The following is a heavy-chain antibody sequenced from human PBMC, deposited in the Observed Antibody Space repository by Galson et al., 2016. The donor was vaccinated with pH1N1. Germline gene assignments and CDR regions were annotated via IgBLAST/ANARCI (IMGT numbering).Heavy chain of an antibody. V-gene: IGHV3-30-3*01. J-gene: IGHJ6*02. CDR1: GFTFRSYA. CDR3: ARDPVDYPSYYYFYGLDV. CDR2: ISYDGSNK. Sequence: SLRLSCAASGFTFRSYAMHWVRQAPGKGLGWVAVISYDGSNKYYAASVKGRFTIARDNSRNMQYVQMNSLRVEDTAVYYCARDPVDYPSYYYFYGLDVWGQGTTVAVSS. D-gene: IGHD4-11*01.